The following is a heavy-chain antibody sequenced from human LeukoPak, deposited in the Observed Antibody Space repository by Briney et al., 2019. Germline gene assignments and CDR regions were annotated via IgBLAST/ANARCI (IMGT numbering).Heavy chain of an antibody. V-gene: IGHV4-39*02. D-gene: IGHD4-23*01. CDR1: GGSFSNNYN. Sequence: SETLSLTCTVSGGSFSNNYNWDWIRQPPGKGLEWIGSLYYNGNTYYNPSLKSRLTTSVDTSKSHFSLQLRSVTAEVTAVYFCTRSSDFGGYYFYYYMDVWGKGTTVSVSS. CDR3: TRSSDFGGYYFYYYMDV. CDR2: LYYNGNT. J-gene: IGHJ6*03.